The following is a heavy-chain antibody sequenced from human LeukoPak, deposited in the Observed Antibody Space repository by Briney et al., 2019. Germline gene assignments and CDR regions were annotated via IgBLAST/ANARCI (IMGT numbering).Heavy chain of an antibody. V-gene: IGHV4-39*07. CDR1: GGSISSSSYY. CDR3: ARVILTGYYVNNWYDP. D-gene: IGHD3-9*01. J-gene: IGHJ5*02. Sequence: PSETLSLTCTVSGGSISSSSYYWGWIRQPPGKGLEWIGSIYYSGSTYYNPSLKSRVTISVDTSKNQFSLKLSSVIAADTAVYYCARVILTGYYVNNWYDPWGQGILVTVSS. CDR2: IYYSGST.